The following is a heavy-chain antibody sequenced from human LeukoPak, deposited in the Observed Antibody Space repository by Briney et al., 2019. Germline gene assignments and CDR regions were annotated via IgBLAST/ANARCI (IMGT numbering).Heavy chain of an antibody. CDR2: ISGRSSHI. J-gene: IGHJ4*02. Sequence: GGSLRLSCAASGFTFSGYTMHWVRQAPGKGLEWVSSISGRSSHIYYTDSVKGRFTISRDNAKNSLHLQMNSLRVEDTAVYYCAREIYASGTYYYWGQGTLVTVSS. CDR3: AREIYASGTYYY. CDR1: GFTFSGYT. D-gene: IGHD3-10*01. V-gene: IGHV3-21*01.